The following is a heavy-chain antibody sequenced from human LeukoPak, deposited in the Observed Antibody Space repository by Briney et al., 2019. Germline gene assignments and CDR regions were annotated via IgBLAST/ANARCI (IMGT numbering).Heavy chain of an antibody. D-gene: IGHD1-26*01. Sequence: GGSLRLSCAASGFTFSSYAMSWVRQAPGEGLEGVLAISGSGGSTYYADSVKGRFTISRDNSKNTLYLQMNSLRAEDTAVYYCAKDVDRRKWELTFDYWGQGTLVTVSS. J-gene: IGHJ4*02. CDR2: ISGSGGST. CDR1: GFTFSSYA. V-gene: IGHV3-23*01. CDR3: AKDVDRRKWELTFDY.